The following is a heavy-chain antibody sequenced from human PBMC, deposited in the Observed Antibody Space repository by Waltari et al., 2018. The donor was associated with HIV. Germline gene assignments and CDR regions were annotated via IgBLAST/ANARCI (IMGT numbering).Heavy chain of an antibody. Sequence: EALLVESGGGVVKPGGSLRLSCEASKFWFSRYWMVWVRQGSGKGLEWGANINQYASKKNYAESVKGRFSVSRDNGKYSVFLEMNRLRVQDTAVYFCARGDQWGIFLDSYYGLDVWGRGTTVIVSS. CDR1: KFWFSRYW. D-gene: IGHD1-26*01. CDR2: INQYASKK. CDR3: ARGDQWGIFLDSYYGLDV. V-gene: IGHV3-7*01. J-gene: IGHJ6*02.